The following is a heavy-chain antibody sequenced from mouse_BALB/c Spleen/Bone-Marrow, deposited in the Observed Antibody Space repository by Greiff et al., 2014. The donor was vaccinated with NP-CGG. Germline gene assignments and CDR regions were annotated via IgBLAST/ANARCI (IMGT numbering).Heavy chain of an antibody. CDR1: GYTFTSYW. J-gene: IGHJ4*01. CDR2: IDPSDSYT. V-gene: IGHV1-69*02. CDR3: ARWLLRYYAMDD. Sequence: VQLVESGAELVKPGASVKLSCKASGYTFTSYWMHWVEQRPGQGLEWIGEIDPSDSYTNYNQKFKGKATLTVDKSSSTAYMQLSSLTSEDSAVYFCARWLLRYYAMDDWGQGTSVTVSS. D-gene: IGHD2-3*01.